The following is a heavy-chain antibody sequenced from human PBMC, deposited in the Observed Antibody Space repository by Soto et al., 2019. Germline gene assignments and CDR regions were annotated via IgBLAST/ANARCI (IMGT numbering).Heavy chain of an antibody. CDR2: IDPSDSYS. CDR1: GYSFTNYW. CDR3: ARHRDILSGYSAADN. V-gene: IGHV5-10-1*01. D-gene: IGHD3-9*01. J-gene: IGHJ4*02. Sequence: GESLKISCKASGYSFTNYWITWMRQTPGKGLECMGMIDPSDSYSNYSPSFQGHVTMSVDKSISSAYLQFSSLKASDTAMYYCARHRDILSGYSAADNWAQGTQVTVSS.